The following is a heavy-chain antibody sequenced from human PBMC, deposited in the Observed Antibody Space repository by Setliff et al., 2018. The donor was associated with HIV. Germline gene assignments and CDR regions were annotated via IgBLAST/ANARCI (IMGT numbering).Heavy chain of an antibody. V-gene: IGHV3-11*05. CDR2: ISGGSTSHI. Sequence: GGSLRLSCAASGFTFSEHYMSWIRQATGTGLEGVSYISGGSTSHIGYAGSVKGRFTISRDNAKNSLHLQMNSLRAEDTALYYCAKDWVKGRDIAQAVDAFDIWGQGTMVTVSS. CDR3: AKDWVKGRDIAQAVDAFDI. CDR1: GFTFSEHY. J-gene: IGHJ3*02. D-gene: IGHD6-13*01.